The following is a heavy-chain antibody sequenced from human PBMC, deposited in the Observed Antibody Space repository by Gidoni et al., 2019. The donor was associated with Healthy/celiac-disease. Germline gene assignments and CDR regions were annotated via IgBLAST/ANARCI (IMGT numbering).Heavy chain of an antibody. CDR1: GFTFDDYA. J-gene: IGHJ3*02. Sequence: EVQLVESGGGLVQPGRSLRLSCAASGFTFDDYAMHWVRQAPGKGLEWVSGISWNSGSIGYADSVKGRFTISRDNAKNSLYLQMNSLRAEDTALYYCAKDIGLYDYVWGSYRSAGAFDIWGQGTMVTVSS. CDR3: AKDIGLYDYVWGSYRSAGAFDI. V-gene: IGHV3-9*01. D-gene: IGHD3-16*02. CDR2: ISWNSGSI.